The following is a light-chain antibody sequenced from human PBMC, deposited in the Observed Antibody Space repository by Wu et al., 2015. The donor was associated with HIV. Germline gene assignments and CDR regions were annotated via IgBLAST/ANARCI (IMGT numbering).Light chain of an antibody. V-gene: IGKV1-8*01. CDR1: QGISSY. Sequence: AIRITQSPSSLSASTGDRVTITCRASQGISSYLAWYQQKPGKAPKLLIYAASTLQSGVPSRFSGSGSGTDFTLTISCLQSEDFATYYCQQSFSSPLTFGGGPRWRSN. CDR2: AAS. CDR3: QQSFSSPLT. J-gene: IGKJ4*01.